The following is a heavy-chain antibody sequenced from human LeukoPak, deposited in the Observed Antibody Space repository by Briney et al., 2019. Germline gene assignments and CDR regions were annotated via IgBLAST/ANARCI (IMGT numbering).Heavy chain of an antibody. Sequence: SETLSLTCTVSGGSISSYYWSWIRQPPGKGLEWIGYIYYSGSTNYNPSLKSRVTISVDTSKNQSSLKLSSVTAADTAVYYCARLNYDFWSSGGNWFDPWGQGTLVTVSS. CDR1: GGSISSYY. D-gene: IGHD3-3*01. CDR2: IYYSGST. CDR3: ARLNYDFWSSGGNWFDP. J-gene: IGHJ5*02. V-gene: IGHV4-59*08.